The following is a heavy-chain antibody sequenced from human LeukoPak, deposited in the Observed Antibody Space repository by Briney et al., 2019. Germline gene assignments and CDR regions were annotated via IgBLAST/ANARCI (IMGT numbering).Heavy chain of an antibody. J-gene: IGHJ4*02. V-gene: IGHV4-59*01. D-gene: IGHD3-10*01. Sequence: SETLSLTCTVSGGSISSYYWSWIRQPPGKGLGWIGYIYYSGSANYNPSLKSRVTISVDTSKNQFSLKLSSVTAADTAVYYCARSTGLRYYFDYWGQGTLVTVSS. CDR1: GGSISSYY. CDR3: ARSTGLRYYFDY. CDR2: IYYSGSA.